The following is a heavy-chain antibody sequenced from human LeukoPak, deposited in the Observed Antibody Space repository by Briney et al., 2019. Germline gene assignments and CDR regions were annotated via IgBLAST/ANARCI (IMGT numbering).Heavy chain of an antibody. CDR3: ARVLGTSSWYDAFAF. J-gene: IGHJ3*01. D-gene: IGHD6-19*01. CDR1: GFTFIDYY. V-gene: IGHV1-2*02. CDR2: ITPNSGDT. Sequence: ASVTVSCKASGFTFIDYYLHWVRQAPGQGLEWMGWITPNSGDTSYAQKFRGRVSMTRDTSISTAFMELSRLTSDDTAVYYCARVLGTSSWYDAFAFWGQGTMVTVSS.